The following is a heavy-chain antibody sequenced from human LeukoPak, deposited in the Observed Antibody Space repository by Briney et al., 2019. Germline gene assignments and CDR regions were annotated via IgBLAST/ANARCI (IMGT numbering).Heavy chain of an antibody. CDR1: GFTFNTHE. Sequence: PGGSLGLSCAASGFTFNTHEMNWVRQAPGKGLEWVSHISSSANTIYYADSVKGRFTISRDNAENSLYLQMNSLRAEDTAVYYCVRDVSAGIWGYYFDYWGQGTLVTVSS. J-gene: IGHJ4*02. CDR3: VRDVSAGIWGYYFDY. D-gene: IGHD2-15*01. CDR2: ISSSANTI. V-gene: IGHV3-48*03.